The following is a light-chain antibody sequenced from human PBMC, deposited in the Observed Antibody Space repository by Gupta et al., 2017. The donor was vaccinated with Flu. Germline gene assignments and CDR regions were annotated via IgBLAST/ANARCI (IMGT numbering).Light chain of an antibody. CDR3: QQDYSYPHT. CDR2: DAS. V-gene: IGKV1-8*01. Sequence: PSSFSASTGDRVTSTCRASQGISNYLAWYQQKPGKAPKLLISDASTWQTGVPSRFGGSGSGTDFTLTINDLQSEDFATYYCQQDYSYPHTFGGGTKVEIK. CDR1: QGISNY. J-gene: IGKJ4*01.